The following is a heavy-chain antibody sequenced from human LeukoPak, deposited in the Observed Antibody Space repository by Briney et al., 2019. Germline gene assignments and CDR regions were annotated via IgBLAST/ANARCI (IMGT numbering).Heavy chain of an antibody. Sequence: ASVKVSCKASGYTFTSYGISWVRQAPGQGLEWMGWISAYNGNTNYAQKLQGRVTVTTDTSTSTAYMELRSLRSDDTAVYYCARDYGSGSSYYYYYYMDVWGKGTTVTISS. CDR3: ARDYGSGSSYYYYYYMDV. D-gene: IGHD3-10*01. CDR2: ISAYNGNT. J-gene: IGHJ6*03. V-gene: IGHV1-18*01. CDR1: GYTFTSYG.